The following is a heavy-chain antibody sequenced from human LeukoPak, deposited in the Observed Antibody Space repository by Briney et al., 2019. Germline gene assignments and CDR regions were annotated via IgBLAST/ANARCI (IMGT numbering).Heavy chain of an antibody. Sequence: GGSLRLSCEASGFAFSSHWMHWVRQAPGKGLVWVSNINGDGGSTGYADSVKGRFTTSRDNAKNTQYLHMNSLRVEDTAVYYCARDEVGAPPIDYWGQGALVTVSS. CDR1: GFAFSSHW. V-gene: IGHV3-74*01. D-gene: IGHD1-26*01. CDR3: ARDEVGAPPIDY. CDR2: INGDGGST. J-gene: IGHJ4*02.